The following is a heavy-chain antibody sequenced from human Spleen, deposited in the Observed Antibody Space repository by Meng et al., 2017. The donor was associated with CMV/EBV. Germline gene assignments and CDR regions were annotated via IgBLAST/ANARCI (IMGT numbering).Heavy chain of an antibody. V-gene: IGHV3-23*01. CDR3: AKDLAVGGS. Sequence: GESLKMSCAASGFTFNSYTMGWVRQAPGKGLEWVSTISGSGTSTYYADSVKGRFTISRDNSRNTLYLQMNSLRAEDTAVYYCAKDLAVGGSWGQGTLVTVSS. CDR2: ISGSGTST. CDR1: GFTFNSYT. J-gene: IGHJ4*02. D-gene: IGHD6-25*01.